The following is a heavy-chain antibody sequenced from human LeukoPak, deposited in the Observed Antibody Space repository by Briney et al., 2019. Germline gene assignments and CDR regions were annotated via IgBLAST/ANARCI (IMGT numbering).Heavy chain of an antibody. D-gene: IGHD3-22*01. CDR3: AKGSSGYYGTFDY. CDR2: IKQDGSEK. V-gene: IGHV3-7*03. CDR1: GFTFSSYW. J-gene: IGHJ4*02. Sequence: GGSLRLSCAASGFTFSSYWMSWVRQAPGKGLEWVANIKQDGSEKYYVDSVKGRFTISRDNAKNSLYLQMNSLRAEDTALYYCAKGSSGYYGTFDYWGQGTLVTVSS.